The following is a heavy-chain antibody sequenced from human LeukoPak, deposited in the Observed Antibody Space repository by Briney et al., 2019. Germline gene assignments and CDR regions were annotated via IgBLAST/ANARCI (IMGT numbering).Heavy chain of an antibody. CDR1: GGSISSYY. CDR3: ARISGRGDGYNP. D-gene: IGHD5-24*01. CDR2: IYTSGST. J-gene: IGHJ5*02. Sequence: SETLSLTCTVSGGSISSYYWSWIRQPAGKGLEWIGRIYTSGSTNYNPSLKSRVTMSVDTSKNQFSLKMTSVTAADTAVYFCARISGRGDGYNPWGQGTLVTVSS. V-gene: IGHV4-4*07.